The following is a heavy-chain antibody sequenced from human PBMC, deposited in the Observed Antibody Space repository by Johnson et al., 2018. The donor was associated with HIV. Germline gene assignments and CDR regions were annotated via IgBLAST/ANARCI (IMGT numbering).Heavy chain of an antibody. J-gene: IGHJ3*02. CDR2: SNSDGSST. V-gene: IGHV3-74*01. Sequence: EQLVESGGGLVQPGGSLRLSCAASGLIFTRSWMHWVRQAPGKGLVWVARSNSDGSSTTYADSVKGRFTISRDNAKNSLYLQMNSLRAEDTAVYYCARDRPSKWLRSNDDAFDIWGQGTMVTVSS. CDR1: GLIFTRSW. CDR3: ARDRPSKWLRSNDDAFDI. D-gene: IGHD5-12*01.